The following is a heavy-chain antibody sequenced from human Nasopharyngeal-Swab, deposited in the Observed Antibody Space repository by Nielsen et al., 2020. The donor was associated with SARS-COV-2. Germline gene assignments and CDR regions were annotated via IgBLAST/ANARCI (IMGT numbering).Heavy chain of an antibody. CDR1: GGSISSYY. CDR2: IYTRGST. D-gene: IGHD6-13*01. Sequence: SQTLSLTCTVSGGSISSYYWTWIRQPAGKGLEWIGRIYTRGSTIYNPSHKSRFSMSVDTSKKLVSLKLRSVNAADMAVYYCARGSLAAIPRSSWYFDYWGQGTLVTVSS. J-gene: IGHJ4*02. V-gene: IGHV4-4*07. CDR3: ARGSLAAIPRSSWYFDY.